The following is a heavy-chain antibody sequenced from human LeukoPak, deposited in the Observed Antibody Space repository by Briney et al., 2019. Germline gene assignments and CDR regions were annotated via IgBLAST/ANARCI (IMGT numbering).Heavy chain of an antibody. CDR3: ARKEFTTTWNHFDN. CDR2: ISSSSDTI. V-gene: IGHV3-48*01. Sequence: GGSLRLSCAASGFTFNAYSMNWVRQAPGKGLEWISYISSSSDTIFYANSVKGRFTISRDNDKKSLYLQMNSLRVEDTAVYYCARKEFTTTWNHFDNWGQGTRVTVSS. CDR1: GFTFNAYS. J-gene: IGHJ4*02. D-gene: IGHD1-1*01.